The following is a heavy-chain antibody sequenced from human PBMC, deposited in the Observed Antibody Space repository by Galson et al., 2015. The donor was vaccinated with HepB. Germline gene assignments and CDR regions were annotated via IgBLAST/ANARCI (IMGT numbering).Heavy chain of an antibody. CDR1: GGSISSSSYY. CDR2: IYYSGST. CDR3: ARHRAAAGTGWFDP. V-gene: IGHV4-39*01. J-gene: IGHJ5*02. Sequence: ETLSLTCTVSGGSISSSSYYWGWIRQPPGKGLERIGSIYYSGSTYYNPSLKSRVTISVDTSKNQFSLKLSSVTAADTTVYYCARHRAAAGTGWFDPWGQGTLVTVSS. D-gene: IGHD6-13*01.